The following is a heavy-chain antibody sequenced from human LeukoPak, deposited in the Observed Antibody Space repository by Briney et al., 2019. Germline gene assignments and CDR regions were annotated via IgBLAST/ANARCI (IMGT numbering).Heavy chain of an antibody. CDR1: GFTFSSYN. CDR2: ISSSSSYI. Sequence: PGGSLRLSCAASGFTFSSYNMHWVRQAPGKGLEWVSSISSSSSYIYYADSVKGRFTISRDNAKNSLYLQMNSLRAEDTAVYYCARDGYANDAFDIWGQGTMVTVSS. D-gene: IGHD5-12*01. CDR3: ARDGYANDAFDI. J-gene: IGHJ3*02. V-gene: IGHV3-21*04.